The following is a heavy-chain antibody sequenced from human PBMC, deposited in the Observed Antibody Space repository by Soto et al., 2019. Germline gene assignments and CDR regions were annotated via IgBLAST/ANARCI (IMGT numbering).Heavy chain of an antibody. CDR1: GGSISSYY. CDR3: ARGSTPFWGGLTD. CDR2: IFYSGST. V-gene: IGHV4-59*12. Sequence: QVQLQESGPGLVKPSETLSLTCTVSGGSISSYYWSWIRQPPGKGLEWIGYIFYSGSTKYNPSLKGRGPISMENAKNQVPPGPAPVDAANTAGDFLARGSTPFWGGLTDWGTGSLVTVSS. J-gene: IGHJ4*02. D-gene: IGHD3-16*01.